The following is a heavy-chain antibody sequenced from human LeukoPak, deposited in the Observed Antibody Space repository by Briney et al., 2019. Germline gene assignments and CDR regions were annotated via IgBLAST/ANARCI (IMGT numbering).Heavy chain of an antibody. CDR3: ARDEDGMDV. V-gene: IGHV4-59*01. CDR2: IYYSGST. Sequence: SETLSLTCTVSGGSISSYYWSWIRQPPGKGLEWIGYIYYSGSTNYNPSLRSRVTISVDTSKNQFSLKLSSVTAADTAVYYCARDEDGMDVWGQGTTVTVSS. J-gene: IGHJ6*02. CDR1: GGSISSYY.